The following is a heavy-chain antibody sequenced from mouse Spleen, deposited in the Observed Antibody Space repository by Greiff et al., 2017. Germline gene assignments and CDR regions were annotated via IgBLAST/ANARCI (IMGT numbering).Heavy chain of an antibody. CDR2: INPNNGGT. CDR1: GYTFTDYY. V-gene: IGHV1-26*01. J-gene: IGHJ4*01. Sequence: EVQLQQSGPELVKPGASVKISCKASGYTFTDYYMNWVNQSHGKSLEWIGDINPNNGGTSYNQKFKGKATLTVDKSSSTAYMELRSLTSEDSAVYYCARNVYAMDYWGQGTSVTVSS. CDR3: ARNVYAMDY.